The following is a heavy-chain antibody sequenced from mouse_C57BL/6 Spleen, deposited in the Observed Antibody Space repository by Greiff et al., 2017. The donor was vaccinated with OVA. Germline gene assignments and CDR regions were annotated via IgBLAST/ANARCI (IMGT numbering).Heavy chain of an antibody. CDR3: ARDGSSYAMDY. CDR1: GYTFTSYW. CDR2: IHPNSGST. V-gene: IGHV1-64*01. Sequence: VQLQQPGAELVKPGASVKLSCKASGYTFTSYWMHWVKQRPGQGLEWIGMIHPNSGSTNYNVKFKSKATLTVDKSSSTAYMQLSSLTSEDSAVYYCARDGSSYAMDYWGQGTSVTVSS. J-gene: IGHJ4*01. D-gene: IGHD1-1*01.